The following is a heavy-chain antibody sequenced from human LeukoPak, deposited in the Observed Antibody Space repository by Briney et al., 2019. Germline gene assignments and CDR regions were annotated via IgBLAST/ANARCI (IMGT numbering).Heavy chain of an antibody. CDR2: ICMAGQT. V-gene: IGHV4-4*02. CDR1: GGSISGTNW. Sequence: SGTLSLTCGVSGGSISGTNWWSGVRPPPGKGLEGFGEICMAGQTNYNPSLKGRVTISRDNSRNQLSLHLTSVTAADTATYFCSRESGPFCPFGYWGQGTLVIVSS. J-gene: IGHJ4*02. CDR3: SRESGPFCPFGY. D-gene: IGHD1-26*01.